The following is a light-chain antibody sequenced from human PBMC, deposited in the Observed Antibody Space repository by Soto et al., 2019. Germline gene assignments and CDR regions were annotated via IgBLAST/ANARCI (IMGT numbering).Light chain of an antibody. Sequence: DIQMTQSPSSVSASVGDRVTITCLASQHIDKWIAWYQQKPGKAPKLLIYAAPSLRGGVPSRFSGSRSRTDVTLTISCRQPEDFATYACQHARSFPITFGQGTRLE. CDR2: AAP. CDR1: QHIDKW. V-gene: IGKV1-12*01. J-gene: IGKJ5*01. CDR3: QHARSFPIT.